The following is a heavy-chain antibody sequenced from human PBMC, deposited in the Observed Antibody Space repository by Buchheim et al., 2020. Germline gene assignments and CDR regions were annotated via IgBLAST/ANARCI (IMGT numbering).Heavy chain of an antibody. CDR3: AKEPSCGTSCYANGMDV. J-gene: IGHJ6*02. CDR1: GFTFSSYG. D-gene: IGHD2-2*01. CDR2: ISYDGSNK. V-gene: IGHV3-30*18. Sequence: QVQLVESGGGVVQPGRSLRLSCAASGFTFSSYGMHWVRQAPGKGLEWVAVISYDGSNKYYADSVKGRFTISRDSSQNTLFLQMNSLRAEDTAVYYCAKEPSCGTSCYANGMDVWGQGTT.